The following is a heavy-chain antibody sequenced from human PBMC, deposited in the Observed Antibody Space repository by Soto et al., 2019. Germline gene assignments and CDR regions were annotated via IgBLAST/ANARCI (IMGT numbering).Heavy chain of an antibody. V-gene: IGHV4-30-4*08. CDR1: GGSISSGDYY. D-gene: IGHD2-21*02. Sequence: PSETLSLTCTVSGGSISSGDYYWSWIRQTPGKGLEWIGYIYYSENTYYNPSLKSRVTISVDTSKNQFSLKLSSVTAADTAVYYCARRLAYCGGDCYSFDYWGQGTLVTVSS. J-gene: IGHJ4*02. CDR3: ARRLAYCGGDCYSFDY. CDR2: IYYSENT.